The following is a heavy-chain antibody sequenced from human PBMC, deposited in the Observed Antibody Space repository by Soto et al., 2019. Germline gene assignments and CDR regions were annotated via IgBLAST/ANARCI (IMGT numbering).Heavy chain of an antibody. V-gene: IGHV1-69*02. Sequence: SVKVSCKASGGTFSSYTISWVRQAPGQGLEWMGRIIPILGIANYAQKFQGRVTITADKSTSTAYMELSSLRSEDTAVYYCARRGYSYGAPFDYWGQGTLVTVSS. D-gene: IGHD5-18*01. J-gene: IGHJ4*02. CDR2: IIPILGIA. CDR1: GGTFSSYT. CDR3: ARRGYSYGAPFDY.